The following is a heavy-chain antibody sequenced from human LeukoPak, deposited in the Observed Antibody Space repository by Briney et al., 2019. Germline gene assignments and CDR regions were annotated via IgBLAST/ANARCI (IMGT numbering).Heavy chain of an antibody. CDR3: ARAGGSTGSHSDY. V-gene: IGHV3-21*04. Sequence: GGSLRLSCAASGFTFSSYSMIWIRQAPGKGLEWVSSISSSTSYIYYADSVKGRFTISKDNAKNSLYLQMNSLRAEDTAVYYCARAGGSTGSHSDYWGQGTLVTVSS. CDR1: GFTFSSYS. D-gene: IGHD3-10*01. CDR2: ISSSTSYI. J-gene: IGHJ4*02.